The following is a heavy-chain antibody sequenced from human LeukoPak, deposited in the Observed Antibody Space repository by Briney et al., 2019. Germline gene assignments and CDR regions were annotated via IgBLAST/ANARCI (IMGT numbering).Heavy chain of an antibody. Sequence: ASVKVSCKTSGGTFSSYAISWVRQAPGQGLEWMGWINPDSGGTNYAQTFQGRVTMTRDTSISTAYMELSRLRSDDTAVYYCAREGLSGGITGPNEYGTNEYFQHWGQGTLVSVSS. V-gene: IGHV1-2*02. D-gene: IGHD1-20*01. J-gene: IGHJ1*01. CDR2: INPDSGGT. CDR3: AREGLSGGITGPNEYGTNEYFQH. CDR1: GGTFSSYA.